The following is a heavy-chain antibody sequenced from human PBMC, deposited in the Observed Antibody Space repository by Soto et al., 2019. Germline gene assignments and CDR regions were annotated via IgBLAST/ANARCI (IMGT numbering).Heavy chain of an antibody. J-gene: IGHJ5*02. V-gene: IGHV3-33*01. CDR3: ARDFRGWFDP. CDR1: GFTFSSYG. Sequence: QEQLVESGRGVVQPGRSLRLCCAASGFTFSSYGMHWVRQAPGKGLEWVAVIWYDGSNKYYADSVKGRFTISRDNSKNTLYLQMNSLRAEDTAVYYCARDFRGWFDPWGQGTLVTVSS. CDR2: IWYDGSNK.